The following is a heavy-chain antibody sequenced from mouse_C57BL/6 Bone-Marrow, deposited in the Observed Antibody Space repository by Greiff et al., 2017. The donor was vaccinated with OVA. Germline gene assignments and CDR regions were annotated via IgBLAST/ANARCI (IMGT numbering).Heavy chain of an antibody. CDR2: IDPENGDT. Sequence: EVKLVESGAELVRPGASVKLSCTASGFNIKDDYMHWVKQRPEQGLEWIGWIDPENGDTEYASKFQGKATITADTSSNTAYLQLSSLTSEDTAVYYCTTPLYYGSSYRYFDVWGTGTTVTVSS. D-gene: IGHD1-1*01. CDR3: TTPLYYGSSYRYFDV. V-gene: IGHV14-4*01. J-gene: IGHJ1*03. CDR1: GFNIKDDY.